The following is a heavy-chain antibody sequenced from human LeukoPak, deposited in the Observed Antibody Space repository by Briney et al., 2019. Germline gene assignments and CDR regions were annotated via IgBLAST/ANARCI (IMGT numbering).Heavy chain of an antibody. CDR2: INHSGST. CDR3: AREEYYFDY. V-gene: IGHV4-34*01. CDR1: GGSFSGYY. Sequence: NPSETLSLTCAVYGGSFSGYYWSWIRQPPGKGLEWIWEINHSGSTNYNPSLKSRVTISVDTSKNQFSLKLSSVTAADTAVYYCAREEYYFDYWGQGTLVTVSS. J-gene: IGHJ4*02.